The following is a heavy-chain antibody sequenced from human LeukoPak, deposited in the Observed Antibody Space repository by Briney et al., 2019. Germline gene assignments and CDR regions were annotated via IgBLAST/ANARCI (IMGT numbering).Heavy chain of an antibody. CDR2: INHSGST. D-gene: IGHD2-2*01. J-gene: IGHJ4*02. CDR1: GGSFSGYY. V-gene: IGHV4-34*01. CDR3: ARGVGRLRYCSSTSCSHDY. Sequence: AETLSLTCAVYGGSFSGYYWSWIRQPPGKGLEWIGEINHSGSTNYNPSLKSRVTISVDTSKNQFSLKLSSVTAADTAVYYCARGVGRLRYCSSTSCSHDYWGQGTRVTVSS.